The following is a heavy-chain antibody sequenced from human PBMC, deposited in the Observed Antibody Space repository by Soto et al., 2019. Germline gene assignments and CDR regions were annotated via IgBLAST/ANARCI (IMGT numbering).Heavy chain of an antibody. J-gene: IGHJ4*02. V-gene: IGHV4-39*01. CDR1: GGSISSSSYY. D-gene: IGHD6-13*01. CDR2: IYYRGST. Sequence: QLQLQESGPGLVKPSETLSLTCTVSGGSISSSSYYWGWIRQPPGKGLEWIGSIYYRGSTYYNPSLKSRVTISVDTSKNQFSLKLSSVTAADTAVYYCARLYSSSWYGDYWGQGTLVTVSS. CDR3: ARLYSSSWYGDY.